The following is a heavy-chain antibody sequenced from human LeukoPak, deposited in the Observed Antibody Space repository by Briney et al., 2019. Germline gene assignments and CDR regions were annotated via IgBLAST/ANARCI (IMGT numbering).Heavy chain of an antibody. CDR1: GFTYSDFW. CDR2: INQNGGET. V-gene: IGHV3-7*01. J-gene: IGHJ4*01. CDR3: ARDGTAPGLYFDL. Sequence: GGSLRLSCAVSGFTYSDFWMICVRRSPGKGLEWVASINQNGGETSYVDSVRGRFTISRDSPKHSLYLQMSSLRAEDTAVYCCARDGTAPGLYFDLWGQGTLVTVSS. D-gene: IGHD6-13*01.